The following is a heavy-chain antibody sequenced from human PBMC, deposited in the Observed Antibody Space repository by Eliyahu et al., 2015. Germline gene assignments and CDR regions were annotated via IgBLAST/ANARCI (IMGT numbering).Heavy chain of an antibody. J-gene: IGHJ4*02. V-gene: IGHV3-15*01. CDR1: GFLFSDAW. CDR3: SPKGN. CDR2: IKSKSRGETT. Sequence: VKPGGTLRLSCEGSGFLFSDAWISWVRQAPGKGLEWVGRIKSKSRGETTDYAASVNGRFTISRDDSIHTLYLHMNWAKNQDPGLYFCSPKGNWGRGTLVTVSS.